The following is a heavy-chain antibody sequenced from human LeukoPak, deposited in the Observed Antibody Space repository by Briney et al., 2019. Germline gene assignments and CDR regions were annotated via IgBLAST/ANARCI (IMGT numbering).Heavy chain of an antibody. D-gene: IGHD1-1*01. V-gene: IGHV3-23*01. Sequence: GGSLRLSCAASGFTVSSNYMSWVRQAPGKGLEWVSTISNNDGTTYYADSVKGRFTISRDNSKNTLYLQMNSLTGEDTAIYYCAKATGTLGNWGQGTLVTVSS. CDR2: ISNNDGTT. CDR3: AKATGTLGN. J-gene: IGHJ4*02. CDR1: GFTVSSNY.